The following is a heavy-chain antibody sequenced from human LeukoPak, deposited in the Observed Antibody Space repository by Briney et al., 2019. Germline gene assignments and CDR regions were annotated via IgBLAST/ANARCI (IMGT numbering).Heavy chain of an antibody. J-gene: IGHJ4*02. D-gene: IGHD1-26*01. V-gene: IGHV4-59*01. Sequence: SETLSLTCTVSGGSISSYYWSWVRQPPGKGLEWIGYIYYTGSTNYNPSLKSRVTISVDTSKNQFSLKLSSVTAADTAVYYCARGNSGSYYGFDYWGQGTLVTVSS. CDR1: GGSISSYY. CDR2: IYYTGST. CDR3: ARGNSGSYYGFDY.